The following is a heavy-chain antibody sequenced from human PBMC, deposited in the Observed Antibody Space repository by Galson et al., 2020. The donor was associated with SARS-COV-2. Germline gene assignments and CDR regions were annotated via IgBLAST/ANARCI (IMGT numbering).Heavy chain of an antibody. Sequence: SETLSLTCAVSGGSISSSTYVSNTIPDYFWGWIRQSPGKGLEWIGSVYSTGSTYYNPSLRSRVSISIDTSKNQFSLRLSSLTAADTAVFFCAAGRTTRPGWGNWFESWGQGRLVTVSS. CDR2: VYSTGST. V-gene: IGHV4-39*07. J-gene: IGHJ5*01. CDR3: AAGRTTRPGWGNWFES. CDR1: GGSISSSTYVSNTIPDYF. D-gene: IGHD6-6*01.